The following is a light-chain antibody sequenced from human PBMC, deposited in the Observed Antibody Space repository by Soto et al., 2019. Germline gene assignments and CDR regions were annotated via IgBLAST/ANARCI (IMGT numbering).Light chain of an antibody. Sequence: EVVMTQSPATLSVSPGERATLSCRASQSVSSNLAWYQQKPGQAPRLLIYGASTRATGIPARFSGSGSGTEFTLTISSLQSEDFAVICCQQYNHWPPWTFGQGTKVEIK. V-gene: IGKV3-15*01. CDR2: GAS. CDR1: QSVSSN. CDR3: QQYNHWPPWT. J-gene: IGKJ1*01.